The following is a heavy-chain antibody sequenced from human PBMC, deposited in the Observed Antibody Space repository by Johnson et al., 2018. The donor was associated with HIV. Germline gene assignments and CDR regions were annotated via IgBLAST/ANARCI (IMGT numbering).Heavy chain of an antibody. Sequence: VQLVESGGGLVQPGGSLRLSCAASGFTFSSYAMSWVRQAPGKGLEWVSAISGSGGSTYYADSVKGRFTISRDNSKNTLYLQMNSLRAEDTALYYCAKASVIAARPKGGNAFDIWGQGTMVTVSS. CDR1: GFTFSSYA. V-gene: IGHV3-23*04. CDR3: AKASVIAARPKGGNAFDI. D-gene: IGHD6-6*01. CDR2: ISGSGGST. J-gene: IGHJ3*02.